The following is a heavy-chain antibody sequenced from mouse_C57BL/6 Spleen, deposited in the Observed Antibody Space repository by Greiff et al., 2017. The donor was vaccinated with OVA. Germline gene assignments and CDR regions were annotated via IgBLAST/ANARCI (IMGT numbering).Heavy chain of an antibody. J-gene: IGHJ2*01. Sequence: QVQLQQSGAELVKPGASVKISCKASGYAFSSYWMNGVKQRPGKGLEWIGQIYPGDGDTNYNGKFMGKATLTADKSSSTAYMQLSSLTSEDSAVYFCARWGAPYFDYWGQGTTLTVSS. CDR3: ARWGAPYFDY. V-gene: IGHV1-80*01. CDR1: GYAFSSYW. CDR2: IYPGDGDT.